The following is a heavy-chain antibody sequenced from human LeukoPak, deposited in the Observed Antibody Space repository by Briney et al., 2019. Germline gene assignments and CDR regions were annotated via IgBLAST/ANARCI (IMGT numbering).Heavy chain of an antibody. CDR2: IYHRGNT. CDR3: AGYSPVYSSGWYY. V-gene: IGHV4-30-2*01. J-gene: IGHJ4*02. Sequence: SQTLSLTCTVSGGSMSSANYYWNWIRQPPGKGLEWIGYIYHRGNTSYNPSLKSRVTISVDTSKNQFSLKLSSVTAADTAVYYCAGYSPVYSSGWYYGGQGTLVTVSS. CDR1: GGSMSSANYY. D-gene: IGHD6-19*01.